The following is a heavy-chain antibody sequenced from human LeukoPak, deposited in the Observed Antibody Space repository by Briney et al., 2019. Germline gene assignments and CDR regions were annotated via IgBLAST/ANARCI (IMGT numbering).Heavy chain of an antibody. D-gene: IGHD3-22*01. CDR1: GFTFSSYA. Sequence: GGSLRLSCAASGFTFSSYAMSWVRQAPGKGLEWVSYISSSGSTIYYTDSVKGRFTISRDNAKNSLYLQMNSLRAEDTAVYYCARGGGYDSSGYRTSYFDYWGQGTLVAVSS. CDR3: ARGGGYDSSGYRTSYFDY. J-gene: IGHJ4*02. CDR2: ISSSGSTI. V-gene: IGHV3-48*04.